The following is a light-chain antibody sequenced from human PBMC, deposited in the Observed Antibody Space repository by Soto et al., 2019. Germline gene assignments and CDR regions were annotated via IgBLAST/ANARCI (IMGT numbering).Light chain of an antibody. V-gene: IGKV3-11*01. Sequence: EIVLTQCPATLALSRGGRGTLAGRASQSVSSYLAWYQQKPGQAPRLLIYDASNRATGIPARFSGSGSGTDFTLTISSLEPEDFAVYYCQQRSNWPPITFGQGTRLEI. CDR1: QSVSSY. J-gene: IGKJ5*01. CDR3: QQRSNWPPIT. CDR2: DAS.